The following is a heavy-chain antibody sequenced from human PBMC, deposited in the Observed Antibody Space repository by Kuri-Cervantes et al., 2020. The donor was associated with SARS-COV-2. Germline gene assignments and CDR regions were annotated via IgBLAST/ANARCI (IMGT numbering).Heavy chain of an antibody. V-gene: IGHV3-30*03. D-gene: IGHD2-21*01. CDR1: GFMFSRYG. Sequence: GESLKISCAASGFMFSRYGMHWVRQAPGKGLEWVAYISFDGTTKNNSASGKGRFTISRDNSQNTLYLQMNNLRGDDTAVYFCARGRVGVQDFWGQGTLVTVSS. CDR2: ISFDGTTK. J-gene: IGHJ4*02. CDR3: ARGRVGVQDF.